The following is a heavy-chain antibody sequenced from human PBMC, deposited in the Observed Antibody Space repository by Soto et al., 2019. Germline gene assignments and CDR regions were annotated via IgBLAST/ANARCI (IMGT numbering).Heavy chain of an antibody. Sequence: GGSLRLSCVTYGLTFTDYWMSWVRQAPGKGLEWVANIKQDEREKNYLDSVKGRFTISRDNAKNSLYLQMNSLRAEDTAVYYCASDRFRGTYYLRGVTYFFEEWGQGAPVTVSS. CDR3: ASDRFRGTYYLRGVTYFFEE. CDR1: GLTFTDYW. J-gene: IGHJ4*02. V-gene: IGHV3-7*03. CDR2: IKQDEREK. D-gene: IGHD1-26*01.